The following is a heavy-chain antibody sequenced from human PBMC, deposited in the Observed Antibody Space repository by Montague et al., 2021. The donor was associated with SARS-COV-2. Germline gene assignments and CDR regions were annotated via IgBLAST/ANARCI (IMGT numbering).Heavy chain of an antibody. V-gene: IGHV4-39*07. J-gene: IGHJ5*02. CDR1: GGSISSGDYY. D-gene: IGHD3-9*01. CDR2: MYYSGSA. Sequence: SETLSLTCTVSGGSISSGDYYWSWIRQPPGKGLEWIGCMYYSGSAYYNPSITGRDTIAVQTSKDRFSLKLSSVTAADTAVYYCARAHATYYNILTGYYDVFHYKRSFDPRGQGTLVTVSS. CDR3: ARAHATYYNILTGYYDVFHYKRSFDP.